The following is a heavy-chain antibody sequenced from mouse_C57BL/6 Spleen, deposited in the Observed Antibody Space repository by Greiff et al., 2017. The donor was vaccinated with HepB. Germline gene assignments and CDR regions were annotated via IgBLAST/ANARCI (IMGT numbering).Heavy chain of an antibody. CDR1: GYTFTSYW. CDR2: IHPNSGST. CDR3: ARSDYYGSSYVGYFDV. V-gene: IGHV1-64*01. J-gene: IGHJ1*03. Sequence: VQLQQSGAELVKPGASVKLSCKASGYTFTSYWMHWVKQRPGQGLEWIGMIHPNSGSTNYNEKFKSKATLTVDKSSSTAYMQLSSLTSEDSAVYYCARSDYYGSSYVGYFDVWGTGTTVTVSS. D-gene: IGHD1-1*01.